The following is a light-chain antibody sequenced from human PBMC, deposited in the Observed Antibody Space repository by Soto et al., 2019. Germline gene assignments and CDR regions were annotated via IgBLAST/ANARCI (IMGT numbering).Light chain of an antibody. V-gene: IGLV1-51*02. CDR3: GTWNSSLSAYV. CDR1: SSNIGNHL. J-gene: IGLJ1*01. Sequence: QSVLTQPPSISAAPGQKVTISCSGSSSNIGNHLVSWYQQFPGTAPKLLIYENNKRPSGIPDRFSGSKSGTSATLGITGIQTGYEADYYCGTWNSSLSAYVFGTGTKVTV. CDR2: ENN.